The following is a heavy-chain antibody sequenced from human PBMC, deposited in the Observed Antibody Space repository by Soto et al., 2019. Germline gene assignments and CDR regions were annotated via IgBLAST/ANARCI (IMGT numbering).Heavy chain of an antibody. V-gene: IGHV4-34*01. Sequence: SETLSLTCAVYGGSFSGYYWSWIRQPPGKGLEWIGEINHSGSTNYNPSLKSRVTISVDTSKNQFSLKLSSVTAADTAVYYCARGRRGGIAARLYYFDYWGQGPLVTVSS. CDR2: INHSGST. CDR1: GGSFSGYY. CDR3: ARGRRGGIAARLYYFDY. D-gene: IGHD6-6*01. J-gene: IGHJ4*02.